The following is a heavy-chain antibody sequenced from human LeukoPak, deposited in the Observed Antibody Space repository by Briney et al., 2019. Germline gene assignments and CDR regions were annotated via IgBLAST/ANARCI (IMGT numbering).Heavy chain of an antibody. CDR2: IYYSGST. Sequence: PSETLSLTCTVSGGSISSSSYYWGWIRQPPGKGLEWIGSIYYSGSTYYNPSLKSRVTISVDTSKNQFSLKLSSVTAADTAVYYCARDYGSGSYHYYYGMDVWGQGATVTVSS. V-gene: IGHV4-39*01. CDR1: GGSISSSSYY. J-gene: IGHJ6*02. CDR3: ARDYGSGSYHYYYGMDV. D-gene: IGHD3-10*01.